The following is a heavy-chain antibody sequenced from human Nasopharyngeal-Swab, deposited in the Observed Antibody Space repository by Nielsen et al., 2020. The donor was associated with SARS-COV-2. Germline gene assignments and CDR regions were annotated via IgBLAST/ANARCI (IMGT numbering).Heavy chain of an antibody. D-gene: IGHD2-2*01. CDR3: ARGGYCSSTSCASYYYYMDV. V-gene: IGHV1-3*01. Sequence: ASVKVSCKASGYTFTSYAMHWVSQAPGQRLEWMGWINAGNGNTKYSQKFQGRVTITRDTSASTAYMELSSLRSEDTAVYYCARGGYCSSTSCASYYYYMDVWGKGTTVTVSS. J-gene: IGHJ6*03. CDR1: GYTFTSYA. CDR2: INAGNGNT.